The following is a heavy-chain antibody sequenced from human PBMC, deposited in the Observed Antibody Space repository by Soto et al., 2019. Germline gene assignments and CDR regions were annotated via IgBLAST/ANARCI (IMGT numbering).Heavy chain of an antibody. D-gene: IGHD2-8*01. CDR1: GYNFDTYW. J-gene: IGHJ4*02. CDR3: ARRMDHTLDF. V-gene: IGHV5-51*01. Sequence: PGASLKISCRGSGYNFDTYWIGWVRQMPGKGLAGMGIIYPDDSDTRYSPSFKGQDTISADKSISTAYLQRSSLKASDAAIYYSARRMDHTLDFWGQGTLVTVSS. CDR2: IYPDDSDT.